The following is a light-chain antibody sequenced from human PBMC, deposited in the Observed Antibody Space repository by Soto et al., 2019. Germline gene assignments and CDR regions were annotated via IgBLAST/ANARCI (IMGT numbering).Light chain of an antibody. Sequence: QSALTQPASVSGSPGQSITISCTGTSSDVGAFNYVSWYQHHPGKAPKHLIYDVSARPSGVSNRLSGSKSGNTASLTISGLQAEDEADYYCTSSTSTNTLIFGGGTKLTVL. CDR3: TSSTSTNTLI. CDR1: SSDVGAFNY. CDR2: DVS. J-gene: IGLJ2*01. V-gene: IGLV2-14*03.